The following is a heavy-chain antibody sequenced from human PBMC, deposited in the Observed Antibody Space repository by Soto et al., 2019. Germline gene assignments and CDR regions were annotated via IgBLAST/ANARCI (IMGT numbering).Heavy chain of an antibody. CDR2: MNPNSGNT. CDR3: ASFVPAATYYYYYGMDV. V-gene: IGHV1-8*01. D-gene: IGHD2-2*01. Sequence: AASVKVSCKASGYTFTSYDINWVRQATGQGLEWMGWMNPNSGNTGYAQKFQGRVTMTRNTSISTAYMELSSLRSEDTAVYYRASFVPAATYYYYYGMDVWGQGTTVTVSS. CDR1: GYTFTSYD. J-gene: IGHJ6*02.